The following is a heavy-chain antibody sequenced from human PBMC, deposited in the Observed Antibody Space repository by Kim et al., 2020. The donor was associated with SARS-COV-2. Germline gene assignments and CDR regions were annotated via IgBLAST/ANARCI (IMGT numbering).Heavy chain of an antibody. D-gene: IGHD6-13*01. J-gene: IGHJ6*02. CDR1: GGSFSGYY. Sequence: SETLSLTCAVYGGSFSGYYWSWIRQPPGKGLEWIGEINHSGSTNYNPSLKSRVTISVDTSKNQFSLKLSSVTAADTAVYYCARGVKFVAAAGNQLRGRPDYYYYYGMDVWGQGTTVTVSS. V-gene: IGHV4-34*01. CDR3: ARGVKFVAAAGNQLRGRPDYYYYYGMDV. CDR2: INHSGST.